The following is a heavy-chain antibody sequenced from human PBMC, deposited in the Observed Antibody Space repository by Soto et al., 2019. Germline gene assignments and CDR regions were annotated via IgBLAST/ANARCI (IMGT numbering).Heavy chain of an antibody. J-gene: IGHJ5*02. Sequence: GASQKISCKGCGYIFTSYWIGWVRQMPRKGLEWMGIIYPGDCDSRYSPCCHGQVTISADKSISTAYLQWSSLKASATAMYYCSRERNSTIRSSTWFDPWGQGPLVTVSS. D-gene: IGHD1-1*01. V-gene: IGHV5-51*01. CDR1: GYIFTSYW. CDR3: SRERNSTIRSSTWFDP. CDR2: IYPGDCDS.